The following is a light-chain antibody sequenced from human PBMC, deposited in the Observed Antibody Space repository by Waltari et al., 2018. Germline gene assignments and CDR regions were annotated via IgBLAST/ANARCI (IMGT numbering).Light chain of an antibody. CDR1: QYISTT. Sequence: EMPQSPSSLSASVGDRVTITCWARQYISTTLNWYQHKPGKAPKVLIYDASTLQSGVPSRFSDSGSDTDLTLTIKNLQLEDSATYYCHQSHFPTWTFGQGTKVEIK. V-gene: IGKV1-39*01. J-gene: IGKJ1*01. CDR3: HQSHFPTWT. CDR2: DAS.